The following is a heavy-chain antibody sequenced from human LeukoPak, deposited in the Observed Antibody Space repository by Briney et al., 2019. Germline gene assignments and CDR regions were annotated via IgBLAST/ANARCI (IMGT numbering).Heavy chain of an antibody. CDR1: GGSISSYY. Sequence: SETLSLTCTVSGGSISSYYWSWIRQPPGKGLEWIGYISDSVSTNYNPSLKSRVSISVDTSNNRFSLKLSSVTAADTAVYYCARGQQQLSRWGQGTLVTVSS. CDR3: ARGQQQLSR. J-gene: IGHJ4*02. V-gene: IGHV4-59*01. D-gene: IGHD6-13*01. CDR2: ISDSVST.